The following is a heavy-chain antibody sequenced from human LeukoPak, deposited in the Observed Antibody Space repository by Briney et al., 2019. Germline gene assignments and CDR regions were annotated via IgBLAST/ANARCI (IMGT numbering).Heavy chain of an antibody. CDR2: ISSNGGST. V-gene: IGHV3-64*01. J-gene: IGHJ4*02. CDR1: GFTFSSYA. CDR3: ARDRKIFGVIIPALDY. D-gene: IGHD3-3*01. Sequence: GGSLRLSYAASGFTFSSYAMHWVRQAPGKGLEYVPAISSNGGSTYYANSVKGRFTISRDNSKNTLYLQMGSLRAEDTAVYYCARDRKIFGVIIPALDYWGQGTLVTVSS.